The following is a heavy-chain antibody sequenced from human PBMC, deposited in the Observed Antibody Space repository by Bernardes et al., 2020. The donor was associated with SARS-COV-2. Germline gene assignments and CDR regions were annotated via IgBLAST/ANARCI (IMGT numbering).Heavy chain of an antibody. Sequence: SLRLSCAASGFTFSSCAIHWWRRAPPRGLEWGAVISYDGSRKYYADSVKGRFTISRDNSKNTLWLQMNSLSAEDTAVYYCARGESIAVAATGLDYWGQGNLVTVSS. CDR1: GFTFSSCA. J-gene: IGHJ4*02. CDR3: ARGESIAVAATGLDY. V-gene: IGHV3-30-3*01. CDR2: ISYDGSRK. D-gene: IGHD6-19*01.